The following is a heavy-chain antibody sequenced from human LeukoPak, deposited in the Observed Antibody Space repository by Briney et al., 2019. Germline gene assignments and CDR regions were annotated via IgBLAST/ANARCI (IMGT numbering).Heavy chain of an antibody. CDR3: AREMYYDFWKGSDY. J-gene: IGHJ4*02. V-gene: IGHV1-2*02. Sequence: ASVTVSCTASGYTFTGYYMHWVRQAPGQGLEWVGWINPNSGDTNYAQKFQGRVTMTRDTSISTAYMELSRLRSDDTAVYYCAREMYYDFWKGSDYWGQGTLVTVSS. D-gene: IGHD3-3*01. CDR1: GYTFTGYY. CDR2: INPNSGDT.